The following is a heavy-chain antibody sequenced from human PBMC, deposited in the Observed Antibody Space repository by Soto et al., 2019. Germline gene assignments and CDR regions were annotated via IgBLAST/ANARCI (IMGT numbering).Heavy chain of an antibody. J-gene: IGHJ4*02. CDR3: ARRYYDTMTGLPYSFDY. Sequence: QVTLKEAGPTLLKPTQTLTLTCTFSGFSLSTSGMGVGWIRQPPGKALEWLALIYWDDDRRHSPSLKSRLTIPNDASKIAVVLTMTTMDPVDTATYYCARRYYDTMTGLPYSFDYWGQGTLVTVSS. CDR1: GFSLSTSGMG. D-gene: IGHD3-9*01. CDR2: IYWDDDR. V-gene: IGHV2-5*02.